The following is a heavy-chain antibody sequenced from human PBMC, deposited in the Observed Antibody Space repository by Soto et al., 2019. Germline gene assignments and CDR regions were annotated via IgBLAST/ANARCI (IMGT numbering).Heavy chain of an antibody. CDR3: ARGDGTDYFYYYGMDV. J-gene: IGHJ6*02. CDR1: GYTFVSYG. D-gene: IGHD1-26*01. CDR2: ISAYNGNT. V-gene: IGHV1-18*01. Sequence: QVQLVQSGAEVKKAGASVKVSCKASGYTFVSYGINWVRQAPGQGLEWMGWISAYNGNTNYAQKFQRRVTMTTETSTSKAYMELRSLRSDDTAVYYCARGDGTDYFYYYGMDVWGQGTTVTVSS.